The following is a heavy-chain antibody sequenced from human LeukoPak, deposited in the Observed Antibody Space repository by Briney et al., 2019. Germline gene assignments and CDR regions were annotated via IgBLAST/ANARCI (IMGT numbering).Heavy chain of an antibody. V-gene: IGHV1-2*02. D-gene: IGHD5-18*01. Sequence: ASVNVSCKASVYTFTAYYIHWVRQAPGQGREWMGWINPNSGGTNLAQKFQGRVTMTGDTSISTAYMEMSRVTSDDTAVYYCVPGFLGTAMVTTLRDYWGQGTLVTVST. CDR1: VYTFTAYY. CDR2: INPNSGGT. J-gene: IGHJ4*02. CDR3: VPGFLGTAMVTTLRDY.